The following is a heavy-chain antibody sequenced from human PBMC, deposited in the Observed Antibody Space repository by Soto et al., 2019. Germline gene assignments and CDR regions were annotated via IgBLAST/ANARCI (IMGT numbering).Heavy chain of an antibody. J-gene: IGHJ5*02. Sequence: PGGSLRLSCAASGFTFSSYGMSWVRQAPGKGLEWVANIKQDGSEKYYVDSVKGRFTISRDNAKDSLYLQMDSLRAEDTAVYYCARRRAPNWFAPWGQGTLVPVSP. CDR1: GFTFSSYG. CDR3: ARRRAPNWFAP. V-gene: IGHV3-7*01. CDR2: IKQDGSEK.